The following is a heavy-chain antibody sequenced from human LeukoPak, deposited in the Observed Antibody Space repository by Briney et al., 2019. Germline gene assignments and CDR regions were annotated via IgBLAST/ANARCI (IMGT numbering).Heavy chain of an antibody. V-gene: IGHV3-30*18. Sequence: GGSLRLSCAASGFTFSSYGMHWVRQAPGKGLEWVAVISYDGSNKYYADSVKGRFTISRDNSKNTLYLQMNSPRAEDTATYYCAKERAAFCGYDYWGQGALVTVSS. D-gene: IGHD2-21*01. CDR3: AKERAAFCGYDY. J-gene: IGHJ4*02. CDR2: ISYDGSNK. CDR1: GFTFSSYG.